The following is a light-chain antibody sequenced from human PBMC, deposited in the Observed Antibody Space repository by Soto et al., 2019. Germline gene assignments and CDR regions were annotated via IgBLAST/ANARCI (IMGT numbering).Light chain of an antibody. CDR1: QSVSSSY. CDR3: QQYGGSLLS. Sequence: EIVLTQSPGTLSLSPGERATLSCRASQSVSSSYLAWYQQKPGQAPRLLIYGASSRATGIPDRFSGSGSGTDFSLTISRLEPEDFAVYYCQQYGGSLLSFGGVTTADIK. CDR2: GAS. J-gene: IGKJ4*02. V-gene: IGKV3-20*01.